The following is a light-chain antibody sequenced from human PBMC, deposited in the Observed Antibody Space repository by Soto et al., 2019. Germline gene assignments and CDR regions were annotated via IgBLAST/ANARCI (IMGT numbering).Light chain of an antibody. V-gene: IGLV2-14*01. CDR3: NSYTNSSAVV. J-gene: IGLJ2*01. CDR2: EVT. CDR1: RDDIGAYDY. Sequence: QSVLTQPASVSGSPGQSITISCAGTRDDIGAYDYVSWYQQHPGNAPKLLVYEVTNRPSGVSDRFSGSKSGNTASLTISGLQAVDEADYYCNSYTNSSAVVFGGGTQLTVL.